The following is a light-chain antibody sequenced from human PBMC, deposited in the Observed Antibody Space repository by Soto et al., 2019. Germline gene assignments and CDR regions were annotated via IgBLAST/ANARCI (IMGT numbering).Light chain of an antibody. J-gene: IGKJ2*01. CDR2: AAS. CDR1: QGISSY. Sequence: DIQLTQSPSFLSASVGDRVTITCRASQGISSYLAWYQQKLGKAPKLLIYAASTLQSGVPSRFSGSGSGTEFPLTISSLQPEDFATYYCQQLNSYPRTFGQGTKLEIK. CDR3: QQLNSYPRT. V-gene: IGKV1-9*01.